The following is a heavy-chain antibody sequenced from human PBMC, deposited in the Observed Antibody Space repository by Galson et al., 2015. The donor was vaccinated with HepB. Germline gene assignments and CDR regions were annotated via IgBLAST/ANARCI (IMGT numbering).Heavy chain of an antibody. CDR3: ASGYCGTTSCLLGY. V-gene: IGHV3-21*01. Sequence: SLRLSCAASGFTFSSYSMNWVRQSPGKGLEWVSSISSSSSHIFYADSVKGRFTIPRDNAKNSLYLQMNSLRAEDTAVYYCASGYCGTTSCLLGYWGQGTLVTVSS. D-gene: IGHD2-2*03. CDR1: GFTFSSYS. J-gene: IGHJ4*02. CDR2: ISSSSSHI.